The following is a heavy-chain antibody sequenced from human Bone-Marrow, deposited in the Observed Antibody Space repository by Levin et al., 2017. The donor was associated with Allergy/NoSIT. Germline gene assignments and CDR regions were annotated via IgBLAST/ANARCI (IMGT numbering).Heavy chain of an antibody. CDR2: IKSKTDGGTT. V-gene: IGHV3-15*07. J-gene: IGHJ3*02. CDR1: GFTFRNAW. D-gene: IGHD2-2*01. Sequence: LSLPCAASGFTFRNAWMNWVRQAPGKGLEWVGRIKSKTDGGTTDYAAPVKGRFTISRDDSKNTLYLQMNSLKTEDTAVYYCTTDVGYCISTSCPGAFDIWGQGKMVTGSS. CDR3: TTDVGYCISTSCPGAFDI.